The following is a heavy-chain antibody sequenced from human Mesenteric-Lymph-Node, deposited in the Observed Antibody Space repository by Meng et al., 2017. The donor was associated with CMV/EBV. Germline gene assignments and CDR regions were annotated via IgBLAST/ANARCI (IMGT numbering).Heavy chain of an antibody. D-gene: IGHD2-2*01. V-gene: IGHV3-23*01. CDR1: GFPFSSCA. CDR2: ISGGGVST. J-gene: IGHJ5*02. Sequence: GESLKISCAASGFPFSSCAMSWVRQAPGKGLEWVSTISGGGVSTYYADSVRGRFTISRDNSKNTLYLQMDSLRAEDTAVYYCARASVEYQMSGDWLDPWGQGTLVTVSS. CDR3: ARASVEYQMSGDWLDP.